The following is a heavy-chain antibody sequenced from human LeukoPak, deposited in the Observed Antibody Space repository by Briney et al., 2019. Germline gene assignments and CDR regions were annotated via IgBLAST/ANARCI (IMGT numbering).Heavy chain of an antibody. V-gene: IGHV3-15*01. Sequence: GGSLRLSCAASGFTFTNAWMSWVRQAPGKGLEWVGRIKSNTDGGTTDYAAPVKGRFSISRDDSKTSLYLQMNNLQTEDTAVYYCTTDTRRVVVPKWGQGTLVTVSS. CDR1: GFTFTNAW. D-gene: IGHD2-15*01. CDR2: IKSNTDGGTT. J-gene: IGHJ4*02. CDR3: TTDTRRVVVPK.